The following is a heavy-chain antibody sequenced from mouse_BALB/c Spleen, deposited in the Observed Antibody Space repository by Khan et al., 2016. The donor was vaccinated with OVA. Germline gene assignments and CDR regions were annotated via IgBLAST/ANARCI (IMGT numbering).Heavy chain of an antibody. CDR3: ARSFHYGSSTWFAY. J-gene: IGHJ3*01. V-gene: IGHV1-69*02. Sequence: QVQLQQSGAELVKPGASVKLSCTASGYPLTSYWLHWVKQRPGQGLEWIGEIDPSDSYTNYNQKFKGKATLTLEQSSSTTYMQLSSLTSEDSAVYYCARSFHYGSSTWFAYWGQGTLVTVSA. D-gene: IGHD1-1*01. CDR2: IDPSDSYT. CDR1: GYPLTSYW.